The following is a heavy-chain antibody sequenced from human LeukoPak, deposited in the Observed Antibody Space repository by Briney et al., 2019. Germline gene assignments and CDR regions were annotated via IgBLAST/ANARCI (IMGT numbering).Heavy chain of an antibody. CDR3: VKDTSGASQYFQY. J-gene: IGHJ1*01. CDR2: ISWNSANI. V-gene: IGHV3-9*03. Sequence: GKSLRLSCAAFGFTFDNYAMHWVRQAPGKGLEWVSSISWNSANIAYADSVKGRFTISRDNAKNSLYLQMNSLRPEDMALYYCVKDTSGASQYFQYWGHGTVVTASS. CDR1: GFTFDNYA. D-gene: IGHD2-15*01.